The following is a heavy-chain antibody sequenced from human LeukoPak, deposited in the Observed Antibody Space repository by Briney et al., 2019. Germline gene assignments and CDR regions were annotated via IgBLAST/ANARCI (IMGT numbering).Heavy chain of an antibody. CDR1: GYTFTNYA. J-gene: IGHJ4*02. D-gene: IGHD3-22*01. CDR2: ISAYNGNT. CDR3: ARGNKYYYDSSGYPIDY. Sequence: ASVKVSCKASGYTFTNYAISWVRQAPGQGLEWMGWISAYNGNTNYAQKLQGRVTMTTDTSTSTAYMELRSLRSDDTAVYYCARGNKYYYDSSGYPIDYWGQGTLVTVSS. V-gene: IGHV1-18*01.